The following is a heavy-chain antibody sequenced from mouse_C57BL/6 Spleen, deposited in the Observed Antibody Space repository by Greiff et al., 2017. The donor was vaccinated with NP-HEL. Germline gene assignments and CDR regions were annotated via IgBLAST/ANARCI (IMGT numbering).Heavy chain of an antibody. CDR2: ISYDGSN. J-gene: IGHJ3*01. V-gene: IGHV3-6*01. CDR3: ASDSSWFAY. Sequence: EVKLMESGPGLVKPSQSLSLTCSVTGYSITSGYYWNWIRQFPGNKLEWMGYISYDGSNNYNPSLKNRISITRDTSKNQFFLNLNSVTTEDTATYYCASDSSWFAYWGQGTLVTVSA. CDR1: GYSITSGYY.